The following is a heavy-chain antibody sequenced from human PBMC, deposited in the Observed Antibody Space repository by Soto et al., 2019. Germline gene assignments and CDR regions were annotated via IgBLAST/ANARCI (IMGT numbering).Heavy chain of an antibody. CDR1: GYTFTTYY. Sequence: QVQLVQSGAEVKNPGASVKVSCKASGYTFTTYYMHWVRQAPGQGLEWMGIINPSGGSPSFAQKLQGTVSMPRDTSTSTVYKELSSLTSEDTAVYYCARDVANIVRLLGLTRPDPWGQGTPVTVSS. D-gene: IGHD2-15*01. J-gene: IGHJ5*02. V-gene: IGHV1-46*01. CDR3: ARDVANIVRLLGLTRPDP. CDR2: INPSGGSP.